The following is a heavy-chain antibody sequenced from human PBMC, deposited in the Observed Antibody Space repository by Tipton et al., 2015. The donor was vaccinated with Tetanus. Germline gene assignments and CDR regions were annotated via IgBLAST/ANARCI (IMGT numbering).Heavy chain of an antibody. D-gene: IGHD2-21*01. CDR3: ARVLRYSAAGGWDDAFDI. J-gene: IGHJ3*02. V-gene: IGHV4-59*10. Sequence: GLVKPSDTLSLTCAVYGGSLSRYYWTWIRQPPGKGLEWIGRIYGRGSTNYNPSLKSRVAMSMDTSRNQFSLTLTSVTVADTAFYFCARVLRYSAAGGWDDAFDIWGQGTLVTVSS. CDR1: GGSLSRYY. CDR2: IYGRGST.